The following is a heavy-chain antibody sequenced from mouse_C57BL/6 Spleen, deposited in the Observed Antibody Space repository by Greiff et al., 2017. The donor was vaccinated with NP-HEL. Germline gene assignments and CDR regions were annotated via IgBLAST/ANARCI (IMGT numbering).Heavy chain of an antibody. CDR1: GYTFTSYW. D-gene: IGHD1-1*01. CDR2: IDPSDSYT. CDR3: ARGGNYYGSSFDY. J-gene: IGHJ2*01. Sequence: QVQLQQSGAELVMPGASVKLSCKASGYTFTSYWMHWVKQRPGQGLEWIGEIDPSDSYTNYNQKFKGKSTLTVDKSSSTAYMQLSSLTSEDSAVYYCARGGNYYGSSFDYWGQGTTLTVSS. V-gene: IGHV1-69*01.